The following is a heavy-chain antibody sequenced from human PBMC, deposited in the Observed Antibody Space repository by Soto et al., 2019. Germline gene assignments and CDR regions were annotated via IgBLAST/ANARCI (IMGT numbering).Heavy chain of an antibody. Sequence: QVQLVESGGGVVQPGRSLRLSCAASGFTFSSYGMHWVRQAPGKGLEWVAVIWYDGSNKYYADSVKGRFTISRDNSKNTLYLQMNSLRAEDTAVYYCARDLQLELIFDYWGQGTLVTVSS. CDR3: ARDLQLELIFDY. CDR1: GFTFSSYG. D-gene: IGHD1-7*01. J-gene: IGHJ4*02. CDR2: IWYDGSNK. V-gene: IGHV3-33*01.